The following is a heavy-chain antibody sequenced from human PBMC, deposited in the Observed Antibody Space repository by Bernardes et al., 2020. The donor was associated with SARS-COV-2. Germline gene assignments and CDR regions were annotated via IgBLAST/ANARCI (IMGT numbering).Heavy chain of an antibody. D-gene: IGHD6-13*01. J-gene: IGHJ6*02. CDR1: GYTFSNYG. V-gene: IGHV1-18*04. Sequence: ASVKVSCKSSGYTFSNYGINWVRQAPGQGLEWMAWIGVYNGITKYARKFQDRVTMTTDTSTSTAYMELRSLRSDDTAVYYCARDRIAAAGTYYYYGMDVWGQGTTVTVSS. CDR2: IGVYNGIT. CDR3: ARDRIAAAGTYYYYGMDV.